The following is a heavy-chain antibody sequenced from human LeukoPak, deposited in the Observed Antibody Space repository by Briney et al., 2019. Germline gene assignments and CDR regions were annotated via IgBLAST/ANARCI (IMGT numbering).Heavy chain of an antibody. J-gene: IGHJ6*02. CDR2: INHSGST. V-gene: IGHV4-34*01. Sequence: SETLSLTCAVYGGSFSGYYWSWIRQPPGKGLELIGEINHSGSTNYNPSLKSRVTISVDTSKNQFSLKLSSVTAADTAVYYCARGWKVRQKRGDYYYGMDVWGQGTTVTVSS. CDR3: ARGWKVRQKRGDYYYGMDV. D-gene: IGHD3-10*01. CDR1: GGSFSGYY.